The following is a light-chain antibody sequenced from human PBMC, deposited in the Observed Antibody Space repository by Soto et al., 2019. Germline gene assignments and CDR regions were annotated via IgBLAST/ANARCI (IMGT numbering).Light chain of an antibody. J-gene: IGKJ1*01. CDR1: QSVTNSY. V-gene: IGKV3D-20*02. CDR3: QQRSNWP. CDR2: GAS. Sequence: EIVMTQSPSTLSVSPGERATLSCRASQSVTNSYLAWYQQRPGQAPRLLIFGASTRAAGIPARFSGSGSGTDFTLTISSLEPEDFAVYYCQQRSNWPLGQGTKVDIK.